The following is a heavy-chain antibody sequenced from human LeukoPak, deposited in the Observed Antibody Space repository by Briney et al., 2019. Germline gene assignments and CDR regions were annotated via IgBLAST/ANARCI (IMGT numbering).Heavy chain of an antibody. CDR1: GFTFSSYS. CDR3: ARATTAKRGSEGY. CDR2: ISSSGSYI. J-gene: IGHJ4*02. V-gene: IGHV3-21*01. Sequence: PGGSLRPSCAASGFTFSSYSMNWVRQAPGKGLEWVSFISSSGSYIYFADSVNGRFTISRDNAKNSLFLQMNSLRAEDTGLYYCARATTAKRGSEGYWGRGTLVTVSS. D-gene: IGHD4-11*01.